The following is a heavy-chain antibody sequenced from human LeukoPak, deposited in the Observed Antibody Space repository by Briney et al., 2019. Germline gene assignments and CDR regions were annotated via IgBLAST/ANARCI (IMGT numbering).Heavy chain of an antibody. CDR1: GGSISSSSYY. V-gene: IGHV4-39*02. CDR2: IYYSGST. Sequence: SETLSLTCTVSGGSISSSSYYWGWIRQPPGKGLEWIGSIYYSGSTYYNPSLKSRVTISVDTSKNQFSLKLSSVTAADTAVYYCARDVRTMAARGTVDYWGQGTLVTVSS. J-gene: IGHJ4*02. D-gene: IGHD6-6*01. CDR3: ARDVRTMAARGTVDY.